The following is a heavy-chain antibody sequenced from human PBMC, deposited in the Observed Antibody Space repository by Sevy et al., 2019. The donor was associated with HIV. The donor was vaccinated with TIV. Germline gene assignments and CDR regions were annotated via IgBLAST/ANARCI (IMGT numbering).Heavy chain of an antibody. CDR2: IYYTGST. D-gene: IGHD3-3*01. V-gene: IGHV4-39*01. Sequence: SETLSLTCTVSGGSLSSSSYYWGWIRQPPGKGLEWIGSIYYTGSTYYNPSLKSPVTISVATSKNQFSLKLSSVTAADTAVYYCAGTIFGDFDYWGQGTLVTVSS. J-gene: IGHJ4*02. CDR3: AGTIFGDFDY. CDR1: GGSLSSSSYY.